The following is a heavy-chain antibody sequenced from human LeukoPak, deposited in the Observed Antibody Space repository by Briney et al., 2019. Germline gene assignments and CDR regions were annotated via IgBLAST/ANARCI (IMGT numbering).Heavy chain of an antibody. CDR2: IVVASGNI. CDR1: GFTFTNSA. J-gene: IGHJ5*02. Sequence: SVKVSCKASGFTFTNSAMQWVRQARGRRLEWIGWIVVASGNINYAQKFQERVTFTRDMSTTTAYMELSSLRSEDTAVYYCAADDLISMSWGQGTLVTVSS. V-gene: IGHV1-58*02. CDR3: AADDLISMS.